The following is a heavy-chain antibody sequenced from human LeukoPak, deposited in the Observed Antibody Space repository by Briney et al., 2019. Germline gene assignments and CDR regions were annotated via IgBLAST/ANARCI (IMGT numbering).Heavy chain of an antibody. Sequence: PGGSLRLSCAASGFTFRSSWIHWVRQVPGKGLVWVSRINSDGSTTYYADSVKGRFTISRDNSKNTLYLQMNSLRAEDTAVYYCAKWGIVVAQFDYWGQGTLVTVSS. CDR2: INSDGSTT. J-gene: IGHJ4*02. D-gene: IGHD3-22*01. CDR3: AKWGIVVAQFDY. CDR1: GFTFRSSW. V-gene: IGHV3-74*01.